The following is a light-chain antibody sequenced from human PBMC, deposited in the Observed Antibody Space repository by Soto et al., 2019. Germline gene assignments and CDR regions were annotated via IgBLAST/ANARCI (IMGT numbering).Light chain of an antibody. V-gene: IGKV1D-13*01. CDR3: QQFYHYPYS. Sequence: AIQLTQSPSSLSASVGDRVTITCRASQGISTALAWYQQKPGKAPEFLIFDASILGTGVPSRFSGSGSQTDFTLTISSLQPEDFATYSCQQFYHYPYSFGQGTKVEI. CDR2: DAS. CDR1: QGISTA. J-gene: IGKJ2*03.